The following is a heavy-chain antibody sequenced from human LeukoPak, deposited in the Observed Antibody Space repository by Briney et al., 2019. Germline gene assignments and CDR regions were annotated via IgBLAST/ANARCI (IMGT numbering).Heavy chain of an antibody. CDR1: GFAFSSYS. D-gene: IGHD3-10*01. Sequence: GGSLRLSCAASGFAFSSYSMNWVRQAPGKGLEWVSYISSSSSTIDYADSVRGRFTISRDNAKNSLYLQMNSLRAEDTAVYYCARVRGPGRADYWGQGTLVTVSS. CDR3: ARVRGPGRADY. J-gene: IGHJ4*02. CDR2: ISSSSSTI. V-gene: IGHV3-48*01.